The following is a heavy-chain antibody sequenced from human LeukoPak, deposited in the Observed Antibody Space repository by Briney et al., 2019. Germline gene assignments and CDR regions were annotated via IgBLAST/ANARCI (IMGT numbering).Heavy chain of an antibody. CDR2: INHSGST. CDR3: ARGEMATKRGYFDY. D-gene: IGHD5-24*01. Sequence: SETLSLTCAVYGGSFSGYYWSWIRQPPGEGREWIGEINHSGSTNYNPSLKSRVTISVDTSNNQCPLKLSSVTAADTAVYYGARGEMATKRGYFDYWGQGTLVTASS. CDR1: GGSFSGYY. J-gene: IGHJ4*02. V-gene: IGHV4-34*01.